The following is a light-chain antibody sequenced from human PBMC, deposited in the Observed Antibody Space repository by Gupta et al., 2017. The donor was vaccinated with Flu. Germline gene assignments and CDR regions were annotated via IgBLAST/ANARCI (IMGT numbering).Light chain of an antibody. V-gene: IGKV3-20*01. CDR2: GAS. Sequence: TLSLSPGERATLSCRASQSVSNSYLAWYQQKPGQAPRLLIYGASSRATGIPDRFSGSGSGTDFTLTISRLEPEDFAVYYCQQYGSSPMYTFGQGTKLEIK. CDR1: QSVSNSY. CDR3: QQYGSSPMYT. J-gene: IGKJ2*01.